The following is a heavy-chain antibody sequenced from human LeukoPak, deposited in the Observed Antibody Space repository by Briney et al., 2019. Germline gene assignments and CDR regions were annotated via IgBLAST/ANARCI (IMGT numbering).Heavy chain of an antibody. J-gene: IGHJ4*02. CDR2: ISGSGGST. Sequence: GGSLRLSCAASGVTFSSYAMSWVRQAPEKGLEWVSSISGSGGSTYYADSVKGRFTISRDNSKNMLYLQMNSLRAEDTAVYYCAKLLNNRYFDSNFDYWGQGTLVTVSS. CDR1: GVTFSSYA. CDR3: AKLLNNRYFDSNFDY. D-gene: IGHD3-9*01. V-gene: IGHV3-23*01.